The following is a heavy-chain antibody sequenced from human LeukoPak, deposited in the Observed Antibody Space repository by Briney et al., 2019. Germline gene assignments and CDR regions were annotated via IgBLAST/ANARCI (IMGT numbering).Heavy chain of an antibody. CDR3: ARDLRYQLLYSGGMDV. J-gene: IGHJ6*02. CDR2: IYYSGST. D-gene: IGHD2-2*02. CDR1: GGSISGYY. V-gene: IGHV4-59*01. Sequence: SETLSLTCTVSGGSISGYYWSWIRQSPGKGLEWIGYIYYSGSTNYNPSLKSRVTISVDTSKNQFSLKLSSVTAADTAVYYCARDLRYQLLYSGGMDVWGQGTTVTVSS.